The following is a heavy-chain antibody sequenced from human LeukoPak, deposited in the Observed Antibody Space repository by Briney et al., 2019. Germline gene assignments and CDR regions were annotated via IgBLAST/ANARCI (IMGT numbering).Heavy chain of an antibody. V-gene: IGHV4-34*01. CDR2: INHSGST. J-gene: IGHJ3*02. CDR1: GGSFSGYY. D-gene: IGHD3-22*01. CDR3: ARLYYYDSRLAFDI. Sequence: PSETLSLTCAVYGGSFSGYYWSWIRQPPGKGLEWIGEINHSGSTNYNPSLKSRVTISVDTSKNQFSVKLSSVTAADTAVYYCARLYYYDSRLAFDIWGQGTMVTVSS.